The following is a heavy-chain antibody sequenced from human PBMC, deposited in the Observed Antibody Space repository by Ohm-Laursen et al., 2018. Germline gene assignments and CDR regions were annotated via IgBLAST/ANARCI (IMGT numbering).Heavy chain of an antibody. J-gene: IGHJ6*02. CDR3: AKDIRTMAGRDV. V-gene: IGHV3-30*18. CDR1: GFTFSSYD. CDR2: ISKDGSNT. D-gene: IGHD4/OR15-4a*01. Sequence: SLRLSCTASGFTFSSYDMHWVRQAPGKGLEWMAGISKDGSNTYYGHSVEGRFTISRDNSMNTLYLQMNSLRPEDTAVYYCAKDIRTMAGRDVWGQGTTVTVSS.